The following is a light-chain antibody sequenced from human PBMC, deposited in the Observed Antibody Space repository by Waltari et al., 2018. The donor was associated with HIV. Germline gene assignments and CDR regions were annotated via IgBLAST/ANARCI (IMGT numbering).Light chain of an antibody. Sequence: SYELTQPPSLSVSPGQTARITCSGDALSMQYGYWYQQKPGQAPVLVIYKDSERSSWIPERFSGSSSGTTGTLTISGAQAEDEAAYFCQSTDRSGSYIIFGGGTKLTVL. J-gene: IGLJ2*01. V-gene: IGLV3-25*03. CDR3: QSTDRSGSYII. CDR1: ALSMQY. CDR2: KDS.